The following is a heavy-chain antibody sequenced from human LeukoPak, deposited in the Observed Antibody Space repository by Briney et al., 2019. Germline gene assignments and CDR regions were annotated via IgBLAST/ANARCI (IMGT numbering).Heavy chain of an antibody. CDR1: GGSFSGYY. J-gene: IGHJ4*02. Sequence: IPSETLSLTCAVYGGSFSGYYWSWIRQPPGKGLEWIGEINHSGSTNYNPSLKSRVTISVDTSKNQFSLKLSSVTAADTAVCYCARGYPRITIFGVVIQYYFDYWGQGTLVTVSS. CDR2: INHSGST. CDR3: ARGYPRITIFGVVIQYYFDY. V-gene: IGHV4-34*01. D-gene: IGHD3-3*01.